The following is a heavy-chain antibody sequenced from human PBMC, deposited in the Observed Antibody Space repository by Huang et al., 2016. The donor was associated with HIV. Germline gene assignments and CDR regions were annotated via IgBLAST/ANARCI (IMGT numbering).Heavy chain of an antibody. Sequence: QVHLVQSGAEVKKPGASVKVSCKASGYTFTNYDINWVRQAPGRGLGWVGWMNPNTGNTGFAQSVQGRVTMTRKTSITTAYMELTSLTSEDTAVYYCARSAYGDLDYWGLGTLVIVSS. CDR2: MNPNTGNT. J-gene: IGHJ4*02. D-gene: IGHD4-17*01. CDR1: GYTFTNYD. CDR3: ARSAYGDLDY. V-gene: IGHV1-8*02.